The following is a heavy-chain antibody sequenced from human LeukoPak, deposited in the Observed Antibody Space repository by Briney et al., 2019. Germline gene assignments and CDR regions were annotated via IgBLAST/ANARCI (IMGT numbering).Heavy chain of an antibody. Sequence: GSSVKVSCKASGRTFGNYAIRWVGQAPGQGLEWMGGIIPIFRIAHYAQKFQDRATITTDQSTSTAYLELNSLRSEDTAVYYCTRTPSSGDEYYYYYMDVWGKGTTVTVSS. J-gene: IGHJ6*03. V-gene: IGHV1-69*05. CDR3: TRTPSSGDEYYYYYMDV. D-gene: IGHD3-10*01. CDR1: GRTFGNYA. CDR2: IIPIFRIA.